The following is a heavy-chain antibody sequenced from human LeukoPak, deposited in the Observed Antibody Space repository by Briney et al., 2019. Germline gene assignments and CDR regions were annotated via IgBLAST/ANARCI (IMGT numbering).Heavy chain of an antibody. V-gene: IGHV4-4*02. CDR2: IYHSGST. D-gene: IGHD2-2*01. CDR3: ARALAGYCSSTSCYGGPFDY. Sequence: PSETLSLTRAVSGGSISSSNWWSWVRQPPGKGLEWNGEIYHSGSTNYNPSLKSRVTISVDKSKNQFSLKLSSVTAADTAVYYCARALAGYCSSTSCYGGPFDYWGQGTLVTVSS. CDR1: GGSISSSNW. J-gene: IGHJ4*02.